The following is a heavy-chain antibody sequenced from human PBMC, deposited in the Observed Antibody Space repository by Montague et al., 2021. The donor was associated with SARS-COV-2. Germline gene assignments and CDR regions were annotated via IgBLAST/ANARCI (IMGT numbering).Heavy chain of an antibody. D-gene: IGHD2-21*01. V-gene: IGHV3-48*03. Sequence: SLRLSCSASGFIFSSYEMNWVRQAPGKGLEWISYISSSGGGSTKXYTDSVKGRFTISRDNAKNSLYLQMNSPRVEDTAIYYCARDRDWDDWCGMDVWGRGTTVTVSS. CDR3: ARDRDWDDWCGMDV. CDR1: GFIFSSYE. CDR2: ISSSGGGSTK. J-gene: IGHJ6*02.